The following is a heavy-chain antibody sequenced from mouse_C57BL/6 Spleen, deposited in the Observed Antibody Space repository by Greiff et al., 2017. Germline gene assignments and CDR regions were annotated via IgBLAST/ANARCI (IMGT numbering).Heavy chain of an antibody. D-gene: IGHD2-4*01. J-gene: IGHJ4*01. CDR1: GFIFSDYG. Sequence: EVKSVVSGGGLVKSGGSLKLFCAASGFIFSDYGMHWVRQAPEKGLEWVAYISSGSSTIYYADTVKGRFTISRDNAKNTLFLQMTSLRSEDTAMYYCARRGGYDYDVRAMDYWGQGTSVTVSS. V-gene: IGHV5-17*01. CDR3: ARRGGYDYDVRAMDY. CDR2: ISSGSSTI.